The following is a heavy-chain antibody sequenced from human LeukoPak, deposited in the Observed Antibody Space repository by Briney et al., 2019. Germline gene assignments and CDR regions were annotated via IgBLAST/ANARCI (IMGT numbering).Heavy chain of an antibody. D-gene: IGHD4-17*01. CDR3: ARESYYGDSPAY. J-gene: IGHJ1*01. CDR2: ISAYNGNT. Sequence: GASVTVSCKASGYTFTSYGISWVRQAPGPGLEGMGWISAYNGNTNYAQKLQGRVTMTTDTSTSKAYMELRSLRSDDTAVYYCARESYYGDSPAYWGQRTLVTVSS. V-gene: IGHV1-18*01. CDR1: GYTFTSYG.